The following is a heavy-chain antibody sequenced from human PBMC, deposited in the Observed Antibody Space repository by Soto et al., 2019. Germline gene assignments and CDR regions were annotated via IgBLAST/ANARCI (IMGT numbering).Heavy chain of an antibody. CDR3: VRRHVSATGIDWFDP. J-gene: IGHJ5*02. D-gene: IGHD6-13*01. V-gene: IGHV1-3*01. CDR1: GYTFTSYG. CDR2: INAANGDT. Sequence: GASVKVSCKASGYTFTSYGIHWVRQAPGQRLEWMGWINAANGDTKYSPKFQGRVTITRDTSASTAYMELSSLRSEDTTVYYCVRRHVSATGIDWFDPWGQGTLVTVLL.